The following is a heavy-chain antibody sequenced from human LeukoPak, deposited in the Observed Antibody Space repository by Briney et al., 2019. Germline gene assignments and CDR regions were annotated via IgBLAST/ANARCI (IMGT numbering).Heavy chain of an antibody. D-gene: IGHD2-21*02. J-gene: IGHJ4*02. Sequence: GGSLRLSCAASDFKFSEFRMSWVRQAPGKGLEWVSAISGSGGSTYYADSVKGRFTISRDNSKNTLYLQMNSLRAEDTAVYYCANPTTEVTAYFDYWGQGTLVTVSS. V-gene: IGHV3-23*01. CDR2: ISGSGGST. CDR3: ANPTTEVTAYFDY. CDR1: DFKFSEFR.